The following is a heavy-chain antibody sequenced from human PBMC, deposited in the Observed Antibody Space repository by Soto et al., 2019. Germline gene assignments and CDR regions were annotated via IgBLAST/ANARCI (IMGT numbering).Heavy chain of an antibody. J-gene: IGHJ5*02. D-gene: IGHD3-10*01. Sequence: PSETLSLTCTVSGGSISSYYWSWIRQPPGKGLEWIGYIYYSGSTNYNPSLKSRVTISVDTSKNQFSLKLSSVTAADTAVYYCARLFHYYGSGSYVVDWFDPWGQGTLVTVSS. CDR1: GGSISSYY. V-gene: IGHV4-59*01. CDR2: IYYSGST. CDR3: ARLFHYYGSGSYVVDWFDP.